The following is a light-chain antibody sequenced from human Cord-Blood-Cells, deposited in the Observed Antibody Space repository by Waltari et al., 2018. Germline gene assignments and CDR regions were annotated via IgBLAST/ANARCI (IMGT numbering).Light chain of an antibody. J-gene: IGKJ1*01. CDR3: QQSYSTPPWT. CDR1: QSISSY. V-gene: IGKV1-39*01. Sequence: DIQMTQSPSSLSASVGDQVTITCRASQSISSYLNWYQQKPGKAPKLLIYAASSLQSGVPSRFSGSGSGTDFTLTISSLQPEDFATYYCQQSYSTPPWTFGQGTKVEIK. CDR2: AAS.